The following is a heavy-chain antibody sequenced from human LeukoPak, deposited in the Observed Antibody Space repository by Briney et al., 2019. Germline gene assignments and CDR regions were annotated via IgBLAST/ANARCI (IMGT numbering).Heavy chain of an antibody. V-gene: IGHV1-8*03. CDR2: MNPNSGNT. Sequence: ASVKVSCKASGYTFTSYDVNWVRQATGQGLEWMGWMNPNSGNTGYAQRFQGRVTITRNTSISTAYMELSSLRAEDTALYYCARVQGGGSGSFPFDYWGQGTLVTVSS. CDR3: ARVQGGGSGSFPFDY. J-gene: IGHJ4*02. D-gene: IGHD3-10*01. CDR1: GYTFTSYD.